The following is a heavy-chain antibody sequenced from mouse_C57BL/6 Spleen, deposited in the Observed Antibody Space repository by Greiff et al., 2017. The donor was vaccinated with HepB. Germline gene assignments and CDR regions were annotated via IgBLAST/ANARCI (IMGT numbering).Heavy chain of an antibody. CDR2: IYPGSGNT. CDR3: ARNYYGYPFAY. V-gene: IGHV1-76*01. CDR1: GYTFTDYY. D-gene: IGHD2-2*01. J-gene: IGHJ3*01. Sequence: LVESGAELVRPGASVKLSCKASGYTFTDYYINWVKQRPGQGLEWIARIYPGSGNTYYNEKFKGKATLTAEKSSSTAYMQLSSLTSEDSAVYFCARNYYGYPFAYWGQGTLVTVSA.